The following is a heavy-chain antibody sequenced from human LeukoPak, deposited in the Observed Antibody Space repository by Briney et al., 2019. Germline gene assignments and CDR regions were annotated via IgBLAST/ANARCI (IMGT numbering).Heavy chain of an antibody. CDR2: IYYSGST. CDR1: GGSISSYH. D-gene: IGHD1-7*01. Sequence: SETLSLTCTVSGGSISSYHWSWIRQPPGKGLEWIGYIYYSGSTNYNPSLKSRVTISVDTSKNQFSLKLSSVTAADTAVYYCARQIKTITGTTWAYGMDVWGQGTTVTVSS. V-gene: IGHV4-59*01. J-gene: IGHJ6*02. CDR3: ARQIKTITGTTWAYGMDV.